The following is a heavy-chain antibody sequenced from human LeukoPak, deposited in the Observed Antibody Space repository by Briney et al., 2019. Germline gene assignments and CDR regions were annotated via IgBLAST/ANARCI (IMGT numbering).Heavy chain of an antibody. CDR1: GFTFSSYW. CDR2: IKQDGSEK. CDR3: AREMDTAIEYYFDY. Sequence: SGGSLRLSCAASGFTFSSYWMSWVRQAPGKGLEWVANIKQDGSEKYYVDSVKGRFTISRDNAKNSLYLQMNSLRAGDTAVYYCAREMDTAIEYYFDYWGQGTLVTVSS. J-gene: IGHJ4*02. V-gene: IGHV3-7*01. D-gene: IGHD5-18*01.